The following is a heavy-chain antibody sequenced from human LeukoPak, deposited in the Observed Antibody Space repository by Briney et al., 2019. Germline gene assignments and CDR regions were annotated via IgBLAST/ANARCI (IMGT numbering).Heavy chain of an antibody. Sequence: GGSLRLSCAASGFTFSSHGMHWVRQAPGKGLEWLSFISYDAINKYYADSVKGRLTISRDNSKNTLYLQMNSLRAEDTAVYYCAKDFEESIVVVPAAINGFDYWGQGTLVTVSS. J-gene: IGHJ4*02. CDR2: ISYDAINK. D-gene: IGHD2-2*01. CDR1: GFTFSSHG. V-gene: IGHV3-30*18. CDR3: AKDFEESIVVVPAAINGFDY.